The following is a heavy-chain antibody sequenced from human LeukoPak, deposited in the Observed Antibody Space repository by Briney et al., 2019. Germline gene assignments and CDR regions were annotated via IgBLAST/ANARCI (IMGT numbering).Heavy chain of an antibody. CDR2: MSGSGGTT. CDR3: AKGLINDWSALDY. CDR1: GFTFSSYA. Sequence: GGSLRLSCAASGFTFSSYAMTWVRQAPGKGLEWVSAMSGSGGTTYYADSVKGRFTISRDNSKNTLYLQMNSLRAEDTAVYYCAKGLINDWSALDYWGQGTLVTVYS. D-gene: IGHD3-9*01. J-gene: IGHJ4*02. V-gene: IGHV3-23*01.